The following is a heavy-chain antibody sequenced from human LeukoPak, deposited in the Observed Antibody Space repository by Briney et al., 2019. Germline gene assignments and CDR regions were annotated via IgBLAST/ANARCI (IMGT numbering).Heavy chain of an antibody. CDR1: GYNFTSNW. CDR3: ARGGEASVVGPGSNWFDP. J-gene: IGHJ5*02. V-gene: IGHV5-51*01. Sequence: GESLKISCKGSGYNFTSNWIGWVRQMPGKGLEWMGIIYPGDSDTRYSPSFQGQVTISADKSISTAYLQWSSLKASDTAMYYCARGGEASVVGPGSNWFDPWGQGTLVTVSS. D-gene: IGHD1-26*01. CDR2: IYPGDSDT.